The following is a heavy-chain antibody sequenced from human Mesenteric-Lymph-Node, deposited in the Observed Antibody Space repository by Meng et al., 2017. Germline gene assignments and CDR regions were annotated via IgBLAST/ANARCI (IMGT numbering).Heavy chain of an antibody. J-gene: IGHJ2*01. CDR2: IIPIFGTA. V-gene: IGHV1-69*05. Sequence: QVQLVQWGAEVKKPGPSGKGSCKASGGTFSSYAISWVRQAPGQGLEWMGGIIPIFGTANYAQKFQGRVTITTDESTSTAYMELSSLRSEDTAVYYCARDDRRNWYFDLWGQGTLVTVSS. CDR3: ARDDRRNWYFDL. D-gene: IGHD3-22*01. CDR1: GGTFSSYA.